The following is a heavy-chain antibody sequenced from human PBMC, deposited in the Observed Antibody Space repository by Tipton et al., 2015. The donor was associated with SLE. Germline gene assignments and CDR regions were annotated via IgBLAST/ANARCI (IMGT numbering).Heavy chain of an antibody. CDR3: ARSNGWIFHF. D-gene: IGHD6-19*01. Sequence: SLRLSCVGSGFIFSHHDFNWVRQVPGKGLEWISYIRASGDRISYPDSMKGRFTVSRDNAKKSLYLQMNNLRLGDTGLYYCARSNGWIFHFWGQGTLVTVSA. V-gene: IGHV3-48*03. CDR2: IRASGDRI. CDR1: GFIFSHHD. J-gene: IGHJ4*02.